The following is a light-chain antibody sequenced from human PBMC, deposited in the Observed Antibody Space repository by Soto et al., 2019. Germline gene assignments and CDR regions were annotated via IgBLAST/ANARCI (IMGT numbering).Light chain of an antibody. J-gene: IGLJ1*01. CDR2: EVN. Sequence: QSVLIQPPSASGSPGQSVTISCTGTSGDVGGYDFVSWYQKHPDKAPTVIIYEVNKRPSGVPDRFSGSKSGNTASLAVSGLQAADEADYYGLSYAGRSDVYVFGTGTKVTVL. V-gene: IGLV2-8*01. CDR1: SGDVGGYDF. CDR3: LSYAGRSDVYV.